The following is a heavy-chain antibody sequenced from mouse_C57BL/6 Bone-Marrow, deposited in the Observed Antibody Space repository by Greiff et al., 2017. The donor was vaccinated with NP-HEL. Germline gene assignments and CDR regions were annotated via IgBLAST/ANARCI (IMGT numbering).Heavy chain of an antibody. V-gene: IGHV1-50*01. CDR1: GYTFTSYW. D-gene: IGHD2-5*01. J-gene: IGHJ1*03. CDR2: IDPSDSYT. Sequence: QVQLQQPGAELVKPGASVKLYCKASGYTFTSYWMQWVKQRPGQGLEWIGEIDPSDSYTNYNQKFKGKATLTVDTSSSTAYMQLSSLTSEDSAVYYCARSYYSNYEYFDVWGTGTTVTVSS. CDR3: ARSYYSNYEYFDV.